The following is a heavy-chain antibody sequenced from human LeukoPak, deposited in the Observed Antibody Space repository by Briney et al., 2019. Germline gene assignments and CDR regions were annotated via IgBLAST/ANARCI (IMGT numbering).Heavy chain of an antibody. V-gene: IGHV3-43*02. CDR3: AKDRIRFLEWLDY. D-gene: IGHD3-3*01. Sequence: AGSLTLSCAASGFTFDDYAMHWVRQGRGKGLEWVSLISGDGGSTYYADSVKGLFTISRYNSKNYMYLQMHSLNTQDTDLYYCAKDRIRFLEWLDYWGQGTLVTVSS. CDR2: ISGDGGST. CDR1: GFTFDDYA. J-gene: IGHJ4*02.